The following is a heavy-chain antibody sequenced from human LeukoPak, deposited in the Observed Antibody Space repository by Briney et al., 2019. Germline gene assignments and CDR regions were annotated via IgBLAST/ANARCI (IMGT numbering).Heavy chain of an antibody. D-gene: IGHD3-22*01. CDR1: GLTFSSYS. CDR2: ISSSSSYI. Sequence: GGSLRLSCAASGLTFSSYSMNWVRQAPGKGLEWVSSISSSSSYIYYADSVKGRFTISRDNAKNSLYLQMNSLRAEDTAVYYCARHFDSSFAFDIWGQGTMVTVSS. V-gene: IGHV3-21*01. J-gene: IGHJ3*02. CDR3: ARHFDSSFAFDI.